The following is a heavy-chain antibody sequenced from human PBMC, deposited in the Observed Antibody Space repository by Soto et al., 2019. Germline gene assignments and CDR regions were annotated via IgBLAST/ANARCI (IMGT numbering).Heavy chain of an antibody. CDR2: IKSKTDCGTT. CDR1: GFTFSNAW. Sequence: EVQLVESGGGLVKPGGSLRLSCAASGFTFSNAWMNWVRQAPGKGLEWVGRIKSKTDCGTTDYAAPVKGRFTISRDESKNTLYLQMNSLKTEDTAVYYCTTVTTVTPLGFDPWGQGALVTVSS. V-gene: IGHV3-15*07. CDR3: TTVTTVTPLGFDP. D-gene: IGHD4-17*01. J-gene: IGHJ5*02.